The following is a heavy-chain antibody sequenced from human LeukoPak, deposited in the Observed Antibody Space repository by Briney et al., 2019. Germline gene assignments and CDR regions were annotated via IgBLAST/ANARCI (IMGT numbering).Heavy chain of an antibody. Sequence: SETLSLTCTVSGGSISSYYWSWIRQPPGKGLEWIGYIYYSGSTNYNPPLKSRVTISVDTSKNQFSLKLSSVTAADTAVYYCARDIYGSGSLFDYWGQGTLVTVSS. CDR3: ARDIYGSGSLFDY. D-gene: IGHD3-10*01. CDR2: IYYSGST. CDR1: GGSISSYY. V-gene: IGHV4-59*01. J-gene: IGHJ4*02.